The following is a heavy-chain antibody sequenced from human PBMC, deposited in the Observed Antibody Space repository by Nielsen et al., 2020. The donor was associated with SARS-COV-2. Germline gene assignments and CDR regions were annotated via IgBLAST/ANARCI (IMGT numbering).Heavy chain of an antibody. J-gene: IGHJ3*02. CDR3: ARDIRFLEWFDAFDI. Sequence: ASVKVSCKASGYTFTSYAMHWVRQAPGQRLEWMGWINAGNGNTNYSQKFQGRVTITRDTSASTAYMELSSLRSEDTAVYYCARDIRFLEWFDAFDIWGQGTMVTVSS. CDR1: GYTFTSYA. D-gene: IGHD3-3*01. V-gene: IGHV1-3*01. CDR2: INAGNGNT.